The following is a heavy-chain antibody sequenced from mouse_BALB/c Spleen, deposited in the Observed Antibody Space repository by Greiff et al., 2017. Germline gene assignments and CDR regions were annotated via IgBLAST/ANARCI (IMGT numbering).Heavy chain of an antibody. CDR2: ISSGSSTI. D-gene: IGHD2-4*01. Sequence: EVKLMESGGGLVQPGGSRKLSCAASGFTFSSFGMHWVRQAPEKGLEWVAYISSGSSTIYYADTVKGRFTISRDNPKNTLFLQITSLRSEDTAMYYCARGDYDGAYYFDYWGQGTTLTVSS. CDR3: ARGDYDGAYYFDY. V-gene: IGHV5-17*02. CDR1: GFTFSSFG. J-gene: IGHJ2*01.